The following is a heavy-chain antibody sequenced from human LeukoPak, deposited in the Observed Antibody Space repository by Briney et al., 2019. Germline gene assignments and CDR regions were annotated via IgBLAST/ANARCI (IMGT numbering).Heavy chain of an antibody. Sequence: PGGSLRLSCAASGFTFSNAWMSWVRQAPGKGLEGVGRIKSKTDGGTTDDAAPVKGRFTISRDDSKNTLYLQMNSLKTEDTAVYYCTTEGYYDILTGYYSGSYWGQGTLVTVSS. CDR1: GFTFSNAW. D-gene: IGHD3-9*01. CDR2: IKSKTDGGTT. V-gene: IGHV3-15*01. J-gene: IGHJ4*02. CDR3: TTEGYYDILTGYYSGSY.